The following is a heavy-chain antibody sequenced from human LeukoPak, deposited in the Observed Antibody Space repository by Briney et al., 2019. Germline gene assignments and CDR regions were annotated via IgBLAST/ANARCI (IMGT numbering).Heavy chain of an antibody. CDR1: GGSISSYY. V-gene: IGHV4-59*01. CDR2: IYYSGGT. J-gene: IGHJ5*02. D-gene: IGHD2-2*01. CDR3: ARGADCSSSSCNGGNWFDP. Sequence: SKTLSLTCTVSGGSISSYYWSWIRQPPGKGLEWIGYIYYSGGTNYNPSLKSRVTISVDRSKNQFSLKLSSVTAADTAVYYCARGADCSSSSCNGGNWFDPWGQGTLVTVSS.